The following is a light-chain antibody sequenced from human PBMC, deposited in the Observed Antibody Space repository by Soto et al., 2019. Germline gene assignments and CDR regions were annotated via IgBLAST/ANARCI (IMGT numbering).Light chain of an antibody. CDR1: QSVSTN. Sequence: EIVMTHSPVILSVSPGERVTLSCRASQSVSTNLAWYQQKVGQAPRLLIYGASTRATGIPARFSGSGSGTQFALAVGSLQSEDFAVYYCQQYNNWPPWTVGQGTKVDIK. CDR3: QQYNNWPPWT. J-gene: IGKJ1*01. V-gene: IGKV3-15*01. CDR2: GAS.